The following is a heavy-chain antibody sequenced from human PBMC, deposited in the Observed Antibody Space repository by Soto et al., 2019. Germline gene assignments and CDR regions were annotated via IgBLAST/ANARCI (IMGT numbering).Heavy chain of an antibody. CDR2: IIPIFGTA. D-gene: IGHD1-26*01. CDR3: ARGPLVGAFSGDYYYGMDV. V-gene: IGHV1-69*01. CDR1: GGTFSSYA. Sequence: QVQLVQSGAEVKKPGSSVKVSCKASGGTFSSYAISWVRQAPGQGLVWMGGIIPIFGTANYAQKFRGRVTITADESTSTAYMELSSLRSEDTAVYYCARGPLVGAFSGDYYYGMDVWGQGTTVTVSS. J-gene: IGHJ6*02.